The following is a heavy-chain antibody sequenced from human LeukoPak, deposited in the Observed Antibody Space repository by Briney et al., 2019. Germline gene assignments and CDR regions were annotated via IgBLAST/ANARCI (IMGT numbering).Heavy chain of an antibody. CDR1: GGSISSSSHY. D-gene: IGHD3-10*01. CDR2: MYYRGST. Sequence: SETLSLTCTVSGGSISSSSHYWGWIRQPPGKGLEWIGSMYYRGSTYHNPSLKSRVTISVDTSKNQFSLKLSSVTAADTAVYYCARVYGSGSYYNGYYYYYMDVWGKGTTVTISS. V-gene: IGHV4-39*01. J-gene: IGHJ6*03. CDR3: ARVYGSGSYYNGYYYYYMDV.